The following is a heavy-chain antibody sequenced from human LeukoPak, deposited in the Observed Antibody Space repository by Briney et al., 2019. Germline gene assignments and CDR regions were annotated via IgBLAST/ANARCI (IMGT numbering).Heavy chain of an antibody. Sequence: GGSLRLSCVAFGFTFSNYAMNWVRQAPGKGLEWVSAISGSGDSTYYTDSVKGRFTISRDNSKNTLYLQINSLRAEDTAVYYCARGPKYISATGPYYFDYWGQGTPVTVSS. J-gene: IGHJ4*02. CDR3: ARGPKYISATGPYYFDY. D-gene: IGHD6-13*01. V-gene: IGHV3-23*01. CDR2: ISGSGDST. CDR1: GFTFSNYA.